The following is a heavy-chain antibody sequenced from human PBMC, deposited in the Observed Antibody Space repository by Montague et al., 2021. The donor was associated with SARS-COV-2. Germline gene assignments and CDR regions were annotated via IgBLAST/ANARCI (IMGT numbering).Heavy chain of an antibody. V-gene: IGHV4-61*03. Sequence: SETLSLTCTVSGVSISRGNYYWSWIRQPPGKGLEWVGYIFHTGKTNYNPSLKSRVTMSIDTSRNYFSLKLTSVTAADTAVYYCARLPRYCSSTACLDYWG. CDR1: GVSISRGNYY. D-gene: IGHD2-2*01. J-gene: IGHJ4*01. CDR2: IFHTGKT. CDR3: ARLPRYCSSTACLDY.